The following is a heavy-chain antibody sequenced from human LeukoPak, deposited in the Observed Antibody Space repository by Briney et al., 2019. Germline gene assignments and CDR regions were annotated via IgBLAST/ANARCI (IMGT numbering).Heavy chain of an antibody. V-gene: IGHV4-34*01. J-gene: IGHJ5*02. CDR2: INHSGST. CDR3: ARALSGAGLWYAGVGGRGFDP. CDR1: GGSFSGYY. D-gene: IGHD6-19*01. Sequence: SETLSLTCAVYGGSFSGYYWSWIRQPPGKGLEWIGEINHSGSTNYNPSLKSRVTISVDTSKNQFSLKLSSVTAADTAGYYCARALSGAGLWYAGVGGRGFDPWGQETLVTVPS.